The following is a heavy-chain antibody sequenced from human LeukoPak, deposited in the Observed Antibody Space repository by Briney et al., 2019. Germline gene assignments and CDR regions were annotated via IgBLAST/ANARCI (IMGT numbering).Heavy chain of an antibody. CDR1: GGTFSSYA. CDR2: IIPIFATP. D-gene: IGHD2-2*01. Sequence: SVKVSCRASGGTFSSYAISWVRQAPGQGLEWMGGIIPIFATPDYAQKFQDRVTITADESTSTAYMELSSLRSEDTAVYYCARDIVVVPAASFDYWGQGTLVTVSS. J-gene: IGHJ4*02. V-gene: IGHV1-69*13. CDR3: ARDIVVVPAASFDY.